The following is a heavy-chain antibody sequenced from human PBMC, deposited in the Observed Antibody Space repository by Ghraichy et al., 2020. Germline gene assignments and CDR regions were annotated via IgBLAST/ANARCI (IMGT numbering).Heavy chain of an antibody. D-gene: IGHD6-13*01. J-gene: IGHJ3*02. V-gene: IGHV3-21*01. CDR2: ISSSSSYI. CDR1: GFTFSSYS. CDR3: ARDAADIDSSSWYGFSENAFDI. Sequence: GGSLRLSCAASGFTFSSYSMNWVRQAPGKGLEWVSSISSSSSYIYYADSVKGRFTISRDNAKNSLYLQMNSLRAEDTAVYYCARDAADIDSSSWYGFSENAFDIWGQGTMVTVSS.